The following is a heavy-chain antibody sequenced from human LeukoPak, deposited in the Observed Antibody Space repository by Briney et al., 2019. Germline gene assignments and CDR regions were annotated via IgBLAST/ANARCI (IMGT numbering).Heavy chain of an antibody. Sequence: GGSLRLSCAASGFTFSSYEMNWVRQAPGKGLEWVSYINSRGSTKFYADSVKGRFTISRDNAKFSLDLQMNGLRGEDTAVYYCARNYDLVTGSLPYAFDIWGQGTMVTVSS. V-gene: IGHV3-48*03. D-gene: IGHD3-9*01. CDR1: GFTFSSYE. J-gene: IGHJ3*02. CDR2: INSRGSTK. CDR3: ARNYDLVTGSLPYAFDI.